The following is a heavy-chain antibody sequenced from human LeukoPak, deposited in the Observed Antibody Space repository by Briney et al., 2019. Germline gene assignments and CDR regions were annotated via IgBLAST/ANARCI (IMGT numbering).Heavy chain of an antibody. J-gene: IGHJ4*02. V-gene: IGHV4-34*01. D-gene: IGHD6-19*01. CDR2: INHSGST. CDR1: GGSFSGYY. CDR3: ARGRGYSSGWYYFDY. Sequence: SETLSLTCAVYGGSFSGYYWSWIRQPPGKGLEWIGEINHSGSTNYNPSLKSRVTISVDTSKNQFSLKLSSVTAADTAMYYCARGRGYSSGWYYFDYWGQGTLVTVSS.